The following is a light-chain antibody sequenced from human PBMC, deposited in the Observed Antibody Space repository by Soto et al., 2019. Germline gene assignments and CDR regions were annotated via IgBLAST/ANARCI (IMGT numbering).Light chain of an antibody. CDR1: QSVGRN. CDR3: REQSKWPLFA. Sequence: EIVVTQSPGILSVSPGDRATLSCRASQSVGRNLAWYQQKPGQPPTLLIYAASTRATGLPARCSGSGSGADFTLTISSLQSADFAVDYCREQSKWPLFAFGPGTRVDIK. CDR2: AAS. J-gene: IGKJ3*01. V-gene: IGKV3-15*01.